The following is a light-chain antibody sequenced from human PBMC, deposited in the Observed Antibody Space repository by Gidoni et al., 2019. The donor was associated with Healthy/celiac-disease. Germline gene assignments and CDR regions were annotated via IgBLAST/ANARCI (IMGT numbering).Light chain of an antibody. V-gene: IGKV1-39*01. Sequence: DIQITHSPSSLSASVGDRVTITCRASQRISSYLNWYQQKPGKAPKLLIYAASSLQSGVPSRFSGSGSGTDFTLTISSLQPEDFATYYCQQGYSTPWTFGQGTKVEIK. J-gene: IGKJ1*01. CDR1: QRISSY. CDR3: QQGYSTPWT. CDR2: AAS.